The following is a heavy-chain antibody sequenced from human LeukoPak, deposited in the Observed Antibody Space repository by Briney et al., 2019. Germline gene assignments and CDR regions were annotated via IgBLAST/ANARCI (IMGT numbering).Heavy chain of an antibody. CDR2: IYYSGST. D-gene: IGHD3-10*01. CDR3: ARESTVLLWFGELGAFDI. Sequence: SETLSLTCTVSGGSISSYYWSWIRQPPGKGLEWIGYIYYSGSTNYNPSLKSRVTISVDTSKNQFSLKLSSVTAADTAVYYCARESTVLLWFGELGAFDIWGQGTMVTVSS. J-gene: IGHJ3*02. V-gene: IGHV4-59*12. CDR1: GGSISSYY.